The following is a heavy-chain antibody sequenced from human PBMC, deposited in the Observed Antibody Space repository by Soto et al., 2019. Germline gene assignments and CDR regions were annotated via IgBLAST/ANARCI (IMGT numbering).Heavy chain of an antibody. CDR2: IIPILGIA. D-gene: IGHD2-15*01. CDR3: ARGYCSGGSCYEGWFDP. Sequence: GASVKVSCKASGGTFSSYTISWVRQAPGQGLEWMGRIIPILGIANYAQKFQGRVTITADKSTSTAYMELSSLRSEDTAVYYCARGYCSGGSCYEGWFDPWGQGTLVPFSS. J-gene: IGHJ5*02. V-gene: IGHV1-69*02. CDR1: GGTFSSYT.